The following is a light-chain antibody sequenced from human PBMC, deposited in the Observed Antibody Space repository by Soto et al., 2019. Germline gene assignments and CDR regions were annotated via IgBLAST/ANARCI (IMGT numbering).Light chain of an antibody. V-gene: IGKV3-15*01. J-gene: IGKJ1*01. Sequence: EIVMTQSPATLSWSPGERATLSCMASQSVSTNLVWYQQKPGQAPRLLIYGASTRATGIPARFSGSGSGTEFTLTISSLQSEDFAVYYCQQYNNWPPWTFGQGTKVDIK. CDR2: GAS. CDR3: QQYNNWPPWT. CDR1: QSVSTN.